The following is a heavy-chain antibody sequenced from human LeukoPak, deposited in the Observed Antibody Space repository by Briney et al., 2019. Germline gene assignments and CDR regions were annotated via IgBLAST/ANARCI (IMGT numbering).Heavy chain of an antibody. D-gene: IGHD6-19*01. CDR3: ARSRSGSVAGTSDY. Sequence: GGSLRLSCAASGFTFSRYAMSWVRQAPGKGLEWVSSVSTDGDTYYTDSVKGRFTISRDVSRNTLFLQMISLRAEDTALYYCARSRSGSVAGTSDYWGQGTLVIVSS. CDR1: GFTFSRYA. CDR2: VSTDGDT. V-gene: IGHV3-23*01. J-gene: IGHJ4*02.